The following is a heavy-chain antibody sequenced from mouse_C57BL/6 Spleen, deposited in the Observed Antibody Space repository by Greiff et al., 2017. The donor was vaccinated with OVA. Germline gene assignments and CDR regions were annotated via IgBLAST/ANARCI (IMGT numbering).Heavy chain of an antibody. CDR3: ARDYDYEILYYAMDY. CDR1: GYSITSGYY. D-gene: IGHD2-4*01. CDR2: ISYDGSN. V-gene: IGHV3-6*01. J-gene: IGHJ4*01. Sequence: EVKLQESGPGLVKPSQSLSLTCSVTGYSITSGYYWNWIRQFPGNKLEWMGYISYDGSNNYNPSLKNRISITRDTSKNQFFLKLNSVTTEDTATYYCARDYDYEILYYAMDYRGQGTSVTVSS.